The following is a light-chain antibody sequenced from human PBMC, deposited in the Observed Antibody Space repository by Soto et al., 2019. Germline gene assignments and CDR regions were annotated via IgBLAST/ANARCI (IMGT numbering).Light chain of an antibody. Sequence: QSALTQPPSASGSPGQSVTISCTGTKNDIGHYDYVSWYQQHPGKAPKLMIYHVTYRPSGVSNRYSGSKSGNSASLTISGLQDEEEADYYCCSLDTRPTYVFGSRPKVTV. CDR2: HVT. V-gene: IGLV2-14*03. J-gene: IGLJ1*01. CDR1: KNDIGHYDY. CDR3: CSLDTRPTYV.